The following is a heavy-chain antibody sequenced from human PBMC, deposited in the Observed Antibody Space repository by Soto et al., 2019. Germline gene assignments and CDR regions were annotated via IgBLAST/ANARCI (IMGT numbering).Heavy chain of an antibody. CDR2: IYWDDDK. J-gene: IGHJ4*02. CDR1: GFSLSTSGVG. D-gene: IGHD2-21*02. Sequence: QITLKESGPTLVKPTQTLTLTCTFSGFSLSTSGVGVGWIRQPPGKALEWVALIYWDDDKRYTPSLKSRLTIPRDTSKNRVVLIMTNMDPVDTATYYCAHRRDGNYFDYWGQGTLVTVSS. V-gene: IGHV2-5*02. CDR3: AHRRDGNYFDY.